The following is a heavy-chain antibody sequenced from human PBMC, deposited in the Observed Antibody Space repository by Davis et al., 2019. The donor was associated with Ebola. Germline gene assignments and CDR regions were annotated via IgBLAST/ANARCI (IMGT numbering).Heavy chain of an antibody. D-gene: IGHD6-19*01. Sequence: SCKASGYTFTSYYMHWVRQAPGKGLEWVAVISYDGSNKYYADSVKGRFTISRDNSKNTLYLQMNSLRAEDTAVYYCARCIAVALTLIDACDIWGQGTMVTVSS. V-gene: IGHV3-30-3*01. CDR1: GYTFTSYY. CDR3: ARCIAVALTLIDACDI. CDR2: ISYDGSNK. J-gene: IGHJ3*02.